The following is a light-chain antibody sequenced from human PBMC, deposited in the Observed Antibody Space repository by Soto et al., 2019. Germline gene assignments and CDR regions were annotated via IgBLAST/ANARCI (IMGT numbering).Light chain of an antibody. Sequence: QSVLTQPASVSGSPGQSITISCTGTSSDVGGYNYVSWYQQHPGKAPKLMIYDVSNRRSGVSNRFSGSKSGNTASLTISGLQAEDEADYYCSSYTSSSTLNYVFGTGTKLTVL. CDR3: SSYTSSSTLNYV. CDR2: DVS. CDR1: SSDVGGYNY. J-gene: IGLJ1*01. V-gene: IGLV2-14*01.